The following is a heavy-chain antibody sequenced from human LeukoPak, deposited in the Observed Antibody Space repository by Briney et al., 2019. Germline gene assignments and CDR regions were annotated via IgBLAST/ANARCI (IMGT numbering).Heavy chain of an antibody. CDR1: GFTFSSYS. V-gene: IGHV3-21*01. D-gene: IGHD3-22*01. Sequence: GGSLRLSCAASGFTFSSYSMNCVRQAPEKGLEWGSSIRSSSSYIYYADSVKGRFTIARDNAKNSLYLKMNSLRAEDTAVYYCAREGTWYYDSSGYRDAFDIWGQGTMVTVSS. J-gene: IGHJ3*02. CDR2: IRSSSSYI. CDR3: AREGTWYYDSSGYRDAFDI.